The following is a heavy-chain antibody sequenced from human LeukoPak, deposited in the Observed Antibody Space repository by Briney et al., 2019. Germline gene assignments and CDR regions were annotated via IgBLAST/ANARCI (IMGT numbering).Heavy chain of an antibody. CDR3: ARGELRYFDWLLRGTYFDY. J-gene: IGHJ4*02. D-gene: IGHD3-9*01. CDR2: INHSGST. Sequence: KPSETLSLTCAVYGGSFSGYYWSWIRQPPGKGLEWIGEINHSGSTNYNPSLKSRVTISVDTSKNQLSLKLNSVTAADTAVYYCARGELRYFDWLLRGTYFDYWGQGTLVTVSS. V-gene: IGHV4-34*01. CDR1: GGSFSGYY.